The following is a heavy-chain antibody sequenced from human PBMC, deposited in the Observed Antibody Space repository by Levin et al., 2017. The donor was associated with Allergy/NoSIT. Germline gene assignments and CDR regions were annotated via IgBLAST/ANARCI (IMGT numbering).Heavy chain of an antibody. D-gene: IGHD3-10*01. CDR2: ISWNSGSI. V-gene: IGHV3-9*01. J-gene: IGHJ4*02. Sequence: GGSLRLSCAASGFTFDDYAMHWVRQAPGKGLEWVSGISWNSGSIGYADSVKGRFTISRDNAKNSLYLQMNSLRAEDTALYYCAKDPSELWHQPSFDYWGQGTLVTVSS. CDR3: AKDPSELWHQPSFDY. CDR1: GFTFDDYA.